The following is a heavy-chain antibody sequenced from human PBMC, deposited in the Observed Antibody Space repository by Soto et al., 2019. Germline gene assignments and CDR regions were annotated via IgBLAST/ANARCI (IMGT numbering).Heavy chain of an antibody. CDR3: ARGLRYFDWSVNWFDP. D-gene: IGHD3-9*01. CDR1: GGSISSYY. V-gene: IGHV4-59*01. CDR2: IYYSGST. Sequence: SETLSLTCTVSGGSISSYYWSWMRQPPGKGLEWIGYIYYSGSTNYNPSLKSRVNISVDTSNNQFSLKLSSVTAADTVVYYCARGLRYFDWSVNWFDPWGEGTLVTV. J-gene: IGHJ5*02.